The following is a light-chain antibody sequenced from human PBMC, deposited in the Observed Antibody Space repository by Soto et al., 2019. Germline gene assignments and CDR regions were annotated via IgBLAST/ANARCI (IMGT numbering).Light chain of an antibody. J-gene: IGKJ1*01. CDR3: LQDINYQWT. CDR2: GAS. V-gene: IGKV1-12*01. CDR1: QYIIRY. Sequence: DIQVTQSPSSVSASVGYKCTITCRASQYIIRYLAWYQQKPCKAPKVLIYGASNLQSGVPPRFSGSGSGTDFTLAISSLQPEDSATYYCLQDINYQWTFGQGTKVDIK.